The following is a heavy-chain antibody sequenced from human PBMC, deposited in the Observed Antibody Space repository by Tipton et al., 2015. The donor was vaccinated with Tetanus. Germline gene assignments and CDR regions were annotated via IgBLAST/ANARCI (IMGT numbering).Heavy chain of an antibody. CDR3: AKEVDVSSGWRNFDY. CDR1: GFTFSSFA. D-gene: IGHD6-19*01. CDR2: ISDSGGTT. J-gene: IGHJ4*02. Sequence: SLRLSCAASGFTFSSFAMSWVRQAPGEGLEWVSSISDSGGTTYYAGSVKGRFTLSRDNSKYTLFLHMDPLRAEDTAVYYCAKEVDVSSGWRNFDYWGQGTLVTVSS. V-gene: IGHV3-23*01.